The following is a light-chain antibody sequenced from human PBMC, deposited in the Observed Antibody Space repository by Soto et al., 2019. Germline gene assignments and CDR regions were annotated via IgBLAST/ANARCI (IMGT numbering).Light chain of an antibody. CDR3: GTWDSSLSAVV. Sequence: QSVLTQPPSVSAAPGQKVTISCSGSSSNIGNNYVSWYQQLPGTAHKLLIYDNNNRPSGIPDRFSGSKSGTSATLGITGLQTGDEADYYCGTWDSSLSAVVFGGGTKLTVL. CDR2: DNN. V-gene: IGLV1-51*01. J-gene: IGLJ2*01. CDR1: SSNIGNNY.